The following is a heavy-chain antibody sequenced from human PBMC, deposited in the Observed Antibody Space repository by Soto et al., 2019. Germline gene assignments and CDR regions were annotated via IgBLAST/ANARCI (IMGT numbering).Heavy chain of an antibody. V-gene: IGHV4-39*01. D-gene: IGHD6-6*01. CDR2: IYYSGST. J-gene: IGHJ4*02. CDR3: ARLLSWEYSSSLAIDY. Sequence: SETLSLTCTVSGGSISSSSYYWGWIRQPPGKGLEWIGSIYYSGSTYYNPSLKSRVTISVDTSKNQFSLKLSSVTAADTAVYYCARLLSWEYSSSLAIDYWGQGTLVTVSS. CDR1: GGSISSSSYY.